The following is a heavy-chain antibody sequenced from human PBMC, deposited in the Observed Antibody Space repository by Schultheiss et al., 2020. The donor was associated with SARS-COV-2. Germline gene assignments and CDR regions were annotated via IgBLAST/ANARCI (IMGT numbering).Heavy chain of an antibody. J-gene: IGHJ4*02. V-gene: IGHV4-4*02. CDR1: GGSISSSNW. Sequence: SETLSLTCAVSGGSISSSNWWSWVRQPPGKGLEWIGEIYHSGSTNYNPSLKSRVTISVDKSKNQFSLKLSSVTAADTAVYYCARDGSLSYDSSGYATYDYWGQGTLVTVSS. CDR3: ARDGSLSYDSSGYATYDY. D-gene: IGHD3-22*01. CDR2: IYHSGST.